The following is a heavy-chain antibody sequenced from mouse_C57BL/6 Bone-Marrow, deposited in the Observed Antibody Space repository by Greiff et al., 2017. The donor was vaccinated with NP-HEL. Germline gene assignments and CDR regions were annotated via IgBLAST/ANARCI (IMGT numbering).Heavy chain of an antibody. D-gene: IGHD1-1*01. CDR1: GYTFTSYW. CDR3: ARYYYGSRGWYFDV. J-gene: IGHJ1*03. CDR2: IDPNSGGT. V-gene: IGHV1-72*01. Sequence: QVQLQQSGPELVKPGASVKLSCKASGYTFTSYWMHWVKQRPGRGLEWIGRIDPNSGGTKFNEKFKTKATLTVDKPSSTAYMQLSSLTSEDSAVYYCARYYYGSRGWYFDVWGTGTTVTVSS.